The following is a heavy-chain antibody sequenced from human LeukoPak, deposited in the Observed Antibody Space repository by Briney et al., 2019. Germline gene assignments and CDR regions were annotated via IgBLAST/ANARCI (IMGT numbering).Heavy chain of an antibody. CDR2: INHSGST. J-gene: IGHJ6*02. CDR1: GGSISSGGYY. V-gene: IGHV4-39*07. Sequence: SETLSLTCTVSGGSISSGGYYWSWIRQPPGKGLEWIGEINHSGSTNYNPSLKSRVTISVDTSKNQFSLKLSSVTAADTAVYYCARAMVYAQYCYYGMDVWGQGTTVTVSS. D-gene: IGHD2-8*01. CDR3: ARAMVYAQYCYYGMDV.